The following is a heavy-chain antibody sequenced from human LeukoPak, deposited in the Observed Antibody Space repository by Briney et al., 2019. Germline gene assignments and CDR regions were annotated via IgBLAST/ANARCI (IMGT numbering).Heavy chain of an antibody. D-gene: IGHD5-24*01. V-gene: IGHV3-9*02. CDR2: ISRISGSI. J-gene: IGHJ3*02. Sequence: GRSLRLSCAASGFTPADYAMHWVRQAPGEGLGWDSGISRISGSIVYAGSVKGRFSISRDTPKNSLYRRINSLRAPAMAFYYCPKGGMDTIRGHPDAFDIWGQGTMVTVSS. CDR1: GFTPADYA. CDR3: PKGGMDTIRGHPDAFDI.